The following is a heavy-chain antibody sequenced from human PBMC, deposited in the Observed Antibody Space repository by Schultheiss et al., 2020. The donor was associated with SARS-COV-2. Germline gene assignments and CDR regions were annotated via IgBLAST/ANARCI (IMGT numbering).Heavy chain of an antibody. J-gene: IGHJ3*02. CDR2: ISSSGSTI. D-gene: IGHD1-26*01. V-gene: IGHV3-48*04. CDR3: AHLGATRRLIDAFDI. CDR1: GFTFSSYW. Sequence: GGSLRLSCAASGFTFSSYWMSWVRQAPGKGLEWVSYISSSGSTIYYADSVKGRFTISRDNAKNSLYLQMNSLRAEDTAVYYCAHLGATRRLIDAFDIWGQGTMVTVSS.